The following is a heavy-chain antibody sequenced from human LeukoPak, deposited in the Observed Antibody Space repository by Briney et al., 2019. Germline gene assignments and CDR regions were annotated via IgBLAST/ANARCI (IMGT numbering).Heavy chain of an antibody. CDR2: IFGNGDTT. V-gene: IGHV3-23*01. CDR3: AKRNTMVRGGPCFDY. D-gene: IGHD3-10*01. CDR1: GFSFSSYA. J-gene: IGHJ4*02. Sequence: PGGSLRLSCAASGFSFSSYAMNWVRQAPGKGLEWVSIIFGNGDTTYYADSVKGRFTVSRDNSKDTLYQQMNDLRPDDTAIYYCAKRNTMVRGGPCFDYWGQGLLVTVSS.